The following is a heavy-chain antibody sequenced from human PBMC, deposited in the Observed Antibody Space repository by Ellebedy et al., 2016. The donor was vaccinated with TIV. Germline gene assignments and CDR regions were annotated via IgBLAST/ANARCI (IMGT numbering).Heavy chain of an antibody. J-gene: IGHJ5*02. D-gene: IGHD2-15*01. CDR2: IYYSGST. CDR1: GGSISSSSYY. V-gene: IGHV4-39*07. Sequence: SETLSLTXTVSGGSISSSSYYWGWIRQPPGKGLEWIGSIYYSGSTYYNPSLKSRVTVSADTSKNQFSLKLSSVTAADTAVYYCARGYCSGGSCYSGPRFRFDPWGQGTLVTVSS. CDR3: ARGYCSGGSCYSGPRFRFDP.